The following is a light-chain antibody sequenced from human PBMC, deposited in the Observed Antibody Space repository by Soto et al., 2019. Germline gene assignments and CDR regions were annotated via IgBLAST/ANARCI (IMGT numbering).Light chain of an antibody. CDR3: QSWDNTTVV. J-gene: IGLJ2*01. Sequence: SYELTQPPSVSVSPGQTVSVTCSGDKLGDKYACWFQQKPGQSPVLVIYQDTKRPSGIPERISGSNSGNTATLTISGTQDIDEADYYCQSWDNTTVVFGGGTKLTVL. CDR1: KLGDKY. CDR2: QDT. V-gene: IGLV3-1*01.